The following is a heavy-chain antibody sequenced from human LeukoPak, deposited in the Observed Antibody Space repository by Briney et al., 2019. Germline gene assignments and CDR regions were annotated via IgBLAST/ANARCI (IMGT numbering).Heavy chain of an antibody. CDR2: IIPILGTA. Sequence: SVKVSCKASGGTFSSYDISWVRQAPGQGLEWMGGIIPILGTANYAQKFQGRVTITADISTSTAYVELSSLRSEDTAVYFCASGRTDIVVVPATLRNYFFDFWGQGTLVTVSS. J-gene: IGHJ4*02. V-gene: IGHV1-69*10. CDR3: ASGRTDIVVVPATLRNYFFDF. CDR1: GGTFSSYD. D-gene: IGHD2-2*01.